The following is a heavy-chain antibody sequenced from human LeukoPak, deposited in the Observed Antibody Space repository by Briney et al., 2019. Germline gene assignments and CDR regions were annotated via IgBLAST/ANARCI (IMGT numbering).Heavy chain of an antibody. CDR1: GFPFDDYA. CDR2: ISWNSGSI. CDR3: AKDRAHCSGGSCYSRAHDAFDI. Sequence: SLRLSCAASGFPFDDYAMHWVRQAPGKGLGWVSGISWNSGSIGYSDSVKGRFTISRDNAKNSLYLQMNSLRAEDTALYYRAKDRAHCSGGSCYSRAHDAFDIWGQGTMVTVSS. V-gene: IGHV3-9*01. J-gene: IGHJ3*02. D-gene: IGHD2-15*01.